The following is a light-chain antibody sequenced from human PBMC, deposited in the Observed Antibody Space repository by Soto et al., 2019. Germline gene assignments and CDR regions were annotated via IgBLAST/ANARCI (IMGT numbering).Light chain of an antibody. Sequence: QSALTQPASVSGSPGQSITISCTGTSSDIGGYNYVSWYQQHPGKVPKLLIYDVSYRPSGVSDRFSGSKSGNTASLTISGLQAEDEADYYCNSYTSTSTHVFGTGTKVTVL. CDR3: NSYTSTSTHV. V-gene: IGLV2-14*03. CDR1: SSDIGGYNY. CDR2: DVS. J-gene: IGLJ1*01.